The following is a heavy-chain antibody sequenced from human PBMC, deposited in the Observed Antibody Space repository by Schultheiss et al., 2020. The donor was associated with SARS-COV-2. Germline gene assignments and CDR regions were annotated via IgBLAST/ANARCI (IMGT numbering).Heavy chain of an antibody. V-gene: IGHV3-30*01. CDR2: ILYDGSKN. CDR3: ARGDYYGSGKPFAKSDY. CDR1: GFTFFSYA. D-gene: IGHD3-10*01. Sequence: GGSLRLSCAAAGFTFFSYAMHWVRQAPGKGLEWVAFILYDGSKNYYADSVKGRFTISRDNSENTLFLQTNSLRAEDTAVYYCARGDYYGSGKPFAKSDYWGQGTLVTVSS. J-gene: IGHJ4*02.